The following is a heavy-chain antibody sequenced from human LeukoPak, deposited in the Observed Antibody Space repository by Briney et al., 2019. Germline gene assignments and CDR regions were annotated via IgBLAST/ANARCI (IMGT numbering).Heavy chain of an antibody. CDR2: IKQDGSEK. CDR1: GFTFSSYW. V-gene: IGHV3-7*01. Sequence: GGSLRLSCAASGFTFSSYWMSWVRQAPGKGLEWVANIKQDGSEKYYMDSVNGRFTISRDDARNSIYLQMNSLRVEDTAVYYCARDRPHYGNTHLFDPWGQGTLVTVSS. CDR3: ARDRPHYGNTHLFDP. D-gene: IGHD3-10*01. J-gene: IGHJ5*02.